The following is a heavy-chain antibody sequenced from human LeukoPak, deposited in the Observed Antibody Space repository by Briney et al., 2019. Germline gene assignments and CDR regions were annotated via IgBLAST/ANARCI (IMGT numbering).Heavy chain of an antibody. CDR1: GGSFSGYY. V-gene: IGHV4-34*01. CDR3: ARGRPTVTTRWFDP. Sequence: SETLSLTCAVYGGSFSGYYWSWIRQPPGKGLEWIGEINHSGSTNYNPSLKSRVTISVDTSKNQFSLKLSSVPAADTAVYYCARGRPTVTTRWFDPWGQGTLVTVPS. J-gene: IGHJ5*02. D-gene: IGHD4-17*01. CDR2: INHSGST.